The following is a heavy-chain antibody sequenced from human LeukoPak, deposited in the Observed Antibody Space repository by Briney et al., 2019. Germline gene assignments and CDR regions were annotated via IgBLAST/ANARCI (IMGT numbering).Heavy chain of an antibody. D-gene: IGHD4-17*01. CDR2: IYYSGST. V-gene: IGHV4-31*03. CDR3: ARDEGGDYSFDY. J-gene: IGHJ4*02. CDR1: GGSISSGGYY. Sequence: SETLSLACTVSGGSISSGGYYWSWIRQHPGKGLEWIGYIYYSGSTYYNPSLKSRVTISVDTSKDQFSLKLSSVTAADTAVYYCARDEGGDYSFDYWGQGTLVTVSS.